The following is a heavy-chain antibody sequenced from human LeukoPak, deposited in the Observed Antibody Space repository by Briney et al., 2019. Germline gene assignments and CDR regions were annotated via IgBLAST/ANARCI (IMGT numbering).Heavy chain of an antibody. Sequence: RASVKVSCKASGGTFSSYAISWVRQAPGQGLEWMGGIIPIFGTANYAQKFQGRVTITADESTSTAYMELSSLRSEDTAVYYCARDCSSTSCPHSDAFDIWGQGTMVTVSS. J-gene: IGHJ3*02. CDR3: ARDCSSTSCPHSDAFDI. V-gene: IGHV1-69*13. D-gene: IGHD2-2*01. CDR1: GGTFSSYA. CDR2: IIPIFGTA.